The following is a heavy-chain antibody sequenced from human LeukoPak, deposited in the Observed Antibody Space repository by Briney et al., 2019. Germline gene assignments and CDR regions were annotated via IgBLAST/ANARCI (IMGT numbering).Heavy chain of an antibody. CDR1: GYTFTSDG. CDR2: ISGYNGNT. Sequence: ASVKLSCKASGYTFTSDGVSWGGHAPGQGLEWIGWISGYNGNTNYAQKLHDRVNMTTDTSTSTADMELRSLRSDDTGVYYCARENGGRKGAWFDPWGQGTRVTVSS. D-gene: IGHD4-23*01. J-gene: IGHJ5*02. V-gene: IGHV1-18*01. CDR3: ARENGGRKGAWFDP.